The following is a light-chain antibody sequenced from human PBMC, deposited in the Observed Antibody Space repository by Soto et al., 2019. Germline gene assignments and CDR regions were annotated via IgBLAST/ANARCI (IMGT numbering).Light chain of an antibody. Sequence: QSALTQPASVSGSPGQSITISCTGTSSDFGVYDSVSWYQQHPGKSPKLIIYGVTKRPSGVSNRYSCSKSGNTASRTGSGLQTEDEADYYCSSFRDWNTLWIFGGGTKLTVL. CDR2: GVT. V-gene: IGLV2-14*01. J-gene: IGLJ2*01. CDR3: SSFRDWNTLWI. CDR1: SSDFGVYDS.